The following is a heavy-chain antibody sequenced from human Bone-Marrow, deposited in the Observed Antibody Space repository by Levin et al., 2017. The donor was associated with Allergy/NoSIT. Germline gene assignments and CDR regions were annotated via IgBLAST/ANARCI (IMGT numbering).Heavy chain of an antibody. D-gene: IGHD3-10*01. Sequence: KSSETLSLTCAVSGYSISSSNWWGWIRQPPGKGLEWIGYIYDTGSTYYNPALRSRVTVSLDTSKNQFSLRLTSVTAVDTAVYYCATRKGPSGSFFDYWGQGTLVTVSS. CDR3: ATRKGPSGSFFDY. CDR1: GYSISSSNW. J-gene: IGHJ4*02. CDR2: IYDTGST. V-gene: IGHV4-28*01.